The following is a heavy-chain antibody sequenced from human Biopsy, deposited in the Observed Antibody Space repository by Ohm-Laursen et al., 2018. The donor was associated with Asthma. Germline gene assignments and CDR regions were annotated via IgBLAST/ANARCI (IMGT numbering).Heavy chain of an antibody. V-gene: IGHV3-7*01. CDR3: ARTFHFWSPYHAEHYQL. CDR2: IKHDGSEK. Sequence: SLRLSCVASGFTFGDYWMSWVRQVPGKGLEWVANIKHDGSEKNHVDSLEGRFTISRDNSKNSLYLQMNSLRAEDTAVYYCARTFHFWSPYHAEHYQLWGQGTLVTVSS. J-gene: IGHJ1*01. D-gene: IGHD3-3*02. CDR1: GFTFGDYW.